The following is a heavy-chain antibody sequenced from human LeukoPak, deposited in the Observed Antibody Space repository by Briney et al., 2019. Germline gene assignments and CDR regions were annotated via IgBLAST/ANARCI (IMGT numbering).Heavy chain of an antibody. CDR1: GYSISSGYY. CDR3: ARVGGELPYYFDY. CDR2: IYHSGST. J-gene: IGHJ4*02. D-gene: IGHD3-16*02. Sequence: PSETLSLXCTVSGYSISSGYYWGWIRQPPGRGLEWIGSIYHSGSTYYNPSLKSRVTISVDTSKNQFSLKLSSVTAADTAVYYCARVGGELPYYFDYWGQGTLVTVSS. V-gene: IGHV4-38-2*02.